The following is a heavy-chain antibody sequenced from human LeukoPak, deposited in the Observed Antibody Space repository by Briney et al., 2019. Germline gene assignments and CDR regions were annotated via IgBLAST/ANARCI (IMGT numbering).Heavy chain of an antibody. CDR1: GGSFSGYY. CDR3: ASWTYYYDSSGYH. J-gene: IGHJ4*02. Sequence: KPSETLSLTCAVYGGSFSGYYWSWIRQPPGKGLEWIGEINHSGSTNYNPSLKSRVTISVDTSKNQFSLKLSSVTAADTAVYYCASWTYYYDSSGYHWGQGTLVTVSS. V-gene: IGHV4-34*01. CDR2: INHSGST. D-gene: IGHD3-22*01.